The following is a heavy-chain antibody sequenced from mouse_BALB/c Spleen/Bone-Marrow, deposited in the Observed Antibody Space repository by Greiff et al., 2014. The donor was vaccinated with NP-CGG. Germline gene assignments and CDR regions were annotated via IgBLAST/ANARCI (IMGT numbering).Heavy chain of an antibody. D-gene: IGHD1-1*01. CDR1: GYTFSSYW. J-gene: IGHJ1*01. CDR2: TLPGSGST. CDR3: AREDGLWYLDV. Sequence: VQLQQSGAELMKPGASVKISCKATGYTFSSYWIEWVKQRPGHGLEWIGETLPGSGSTNYNEKFKGKATFTADTSSNTAYMQLSSLTSEDSAVYYCAREDGLWYLDVWGAGTTVTVSS. V-gene: IGHV1-9*01.